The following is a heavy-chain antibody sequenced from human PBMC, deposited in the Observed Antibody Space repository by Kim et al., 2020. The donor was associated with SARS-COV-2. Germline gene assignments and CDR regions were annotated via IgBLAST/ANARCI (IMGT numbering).Heavy chain of an antibody. Sequence: TYYSPALKSRVTISIDSSKNQFSLKRRSVTAADSAIYYCARGQFNGKFFDYWGQGTLVTVSS. J-gene: IGHJ4*02. CDR2: T. V-gene: IGHV4-59*09. CDR3: ARGQFNGKFFDY. D-gene: IGHD2-8*01.